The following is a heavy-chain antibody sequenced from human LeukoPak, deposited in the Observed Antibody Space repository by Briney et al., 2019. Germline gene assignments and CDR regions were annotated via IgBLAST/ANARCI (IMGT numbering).Heavy chain of an antibody. V-gene: IGHV3-30-3*01. CDR1: GFTFSSYA. CDR2: ISYDGSNK. Sequence: GGSLRLSCAASGFTFSSYAMHWVRQAPGKGLEWVAVISYDGSNKYYADSVKGRSTISRDNSKNTLYLQMNSLRAEDTAVYYCARNESYDILTGYSLEDYGMDVWGQGTTVTVSS. CDR3: ARNESYDILTGYSLEDYGMDV. J-gene: IGHJ6*02. D-gene: IGHD3-9*01.